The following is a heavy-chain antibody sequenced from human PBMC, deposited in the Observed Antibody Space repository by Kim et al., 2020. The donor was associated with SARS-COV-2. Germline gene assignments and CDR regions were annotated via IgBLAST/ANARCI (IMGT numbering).Heavy chain of an antibody. CDR1: GFTFWNYD. Sequence: GGSLRLSCSASGFTFWNYDMHWVRQAPGKGLEYVSSIRRNGDNTYYADSVKGRFTISRDNSKSTLYVHMSSLRVEDTAVYYCVKGGWYDDWGQGTLVIVSS. CDR3: VKGGWYDD. J-gene: IGHJ5*02. V-gene: IGHV3-64*03. CDR2: IRRNGDNT.